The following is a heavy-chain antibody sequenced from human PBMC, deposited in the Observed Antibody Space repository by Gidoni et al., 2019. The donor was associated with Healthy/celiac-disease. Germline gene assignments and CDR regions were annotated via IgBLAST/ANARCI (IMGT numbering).Heavy chain of an antibody. CDR3: TRAAFYYDSSGYYPLDV. V-gene: IGHV3-49*05. J-gene: IGHJ4*02. CDR2: IRSKAYGGTT. Sequence: EVQLVESGGGVVKTGRSLRLSCTASGFTFGDYAMIWFRQAPGKGLEWVGFIRSKAYGGTTEYAASVKGIFTISRDDSKSIAYLQMNSLKTEDTAVYYCTRAAFYYDSSGYYPLDVWGQGTLVTVSS. CDR1: GFTFGDYA. D-gene: IGHD3-22*01.